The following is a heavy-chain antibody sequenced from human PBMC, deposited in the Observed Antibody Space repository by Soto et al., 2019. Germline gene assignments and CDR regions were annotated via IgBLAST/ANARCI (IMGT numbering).Heavy chain of an antibody. CDR2: TSDDGSNK. D-gene: IGHD3-3*01. J-gene: IGHJ6*02. CDR1: GFTFSNYG. CDR3: TXRRNVLRFLEWSSGMEV. V-gene: IGHV3-30*18. Sequence: PGGSLRLSCAASGFTFSNYGMHWVRQAPGKGLEWVAFTSDDGSNKYYADSMKGRFTMSRDNSKRTLYLQMSSLRVEDTAVYYCTXRRNVLRFLEWSSGMEVWGQGTTVTVSS.